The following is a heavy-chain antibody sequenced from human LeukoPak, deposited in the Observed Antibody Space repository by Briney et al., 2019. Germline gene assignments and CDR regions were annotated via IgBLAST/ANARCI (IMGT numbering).Heavy chain of an antibody. CDR2: INSDGSST. CDR1: GFTFSSYW. V-gene: IGHV3-74*01. D-gene: IGHD6-13*01. J-gene: IGHJ5*02. Sequence: GGSLRLSCAASGFTFSSYWMHWVRQAPGKGLVRVSRINSDGSSTSYADSVKGRFTISRDNAKNTLYLQMNSLRAEDAAVYYCAREQQLLNWFDPWGQGTLVTVSS. CDR3: AREQQLLNWFDP.